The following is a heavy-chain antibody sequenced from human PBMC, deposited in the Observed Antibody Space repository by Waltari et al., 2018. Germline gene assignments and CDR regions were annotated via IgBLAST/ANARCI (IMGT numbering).Heavy chain of an antibody. D-gene: IGHD2-15*01. CDR3: AKKIRYCSGGSCYFES. J-gene: IGHJ4*02. V-gene: IGHV3-23*01. CDR2: ISGSGGST. CDR1: GFSFSSNA. Sequence: EVQLLESGGGLVQPGGSLRLSCAASGFSFSSNAMTWVHQAPGKGLAWVSAISGSGGSTYYADSVKGRFTISRDNSNNTVFLQMSSLRADDTAVYYCAKKIRYCSGGSCYFESWGQGTRVTVSS.